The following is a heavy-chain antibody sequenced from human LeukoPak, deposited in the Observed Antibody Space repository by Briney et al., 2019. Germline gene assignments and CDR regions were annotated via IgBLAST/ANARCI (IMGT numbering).Heavy chain of an antibody. V-gene: IGHV3-30*02. CDR1: GFSFSDYY. Sequence: PGGSLRLSCAASGFSFSDYYMSWIRQAPGKGLEWVAFIRYDGSNKYYADSVEGRFTISRDNSKNTLYLQMNSLRAEDTAVYYCARESRAAGPSADAFDIWGQGTMVTVSS. CDR3: ARESRAAGPSADAFDI. CDR2: IRYDGSNK. J-gene: IGHJ3*02. D-gene: IGHD6-13*01.